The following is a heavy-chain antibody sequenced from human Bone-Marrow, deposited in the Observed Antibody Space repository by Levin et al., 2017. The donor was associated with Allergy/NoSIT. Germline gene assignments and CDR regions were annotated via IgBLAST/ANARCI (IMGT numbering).Heavy chain of an antibody. V-gene: IGHV3-33*01. J-gene: IGHJ5*02. CDR2: IWYDGSNK. CDR1: GFTFSSYG. Sequence: GGSLRLSCAASGFTFSSYGMHWVRQAPGKGLEWVAVIWYDGSNKYYADSVKGRFTISRDNSKNTLYLQMNSLRAEDTAVYYCARDSSRAGFDPWGQGTLVTVSS. CDR3: ARDSSRAGFDP. D-gene: IGHD6-19*01.